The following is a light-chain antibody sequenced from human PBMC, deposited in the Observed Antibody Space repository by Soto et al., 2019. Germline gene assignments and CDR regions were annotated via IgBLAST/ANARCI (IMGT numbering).Light chain of an antibody. CDR2: DAS. Sequence: IQMTQSPSTLSSSVGDRVTITCRSSQIINRWLAWYQQKPGKAPKLLIYDASSLESGVPSRFGGSASGTEFTLTISSLQPDDFATYYCQQYNSYSTFGQGTKVDI. J-gene: IGKJ1*01. V-gene: IGKV1-5*01. CDR3: QQYNSYST. CDR1: QIINRW.